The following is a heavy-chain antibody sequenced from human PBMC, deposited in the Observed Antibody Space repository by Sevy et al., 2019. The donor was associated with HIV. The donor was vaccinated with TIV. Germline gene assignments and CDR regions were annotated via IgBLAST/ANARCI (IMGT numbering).Heavy chain of an antibody. CDR2: INHSGGA. V-gene: IGHV4-34*01. CDR3: ASGYSSSSDSGNWFDP. CDR1: GGSFSGYY. D-gene: IGHD6-6*01. J-gene: IGHJ5*02. Sequence: SETLSLTCAVYGGSFSGYYWSWIRQPPGKGLEWIGEINHSGGANYNPSLKSRVTISVDTSKNQFSLKLSSVTAADTAVYYCASGYSSSSDSGNWFDPWGQGTLVTVSS.